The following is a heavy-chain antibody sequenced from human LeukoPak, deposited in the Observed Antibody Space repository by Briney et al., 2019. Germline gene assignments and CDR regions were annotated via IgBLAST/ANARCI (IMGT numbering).Heavy chain of an antibody. CDR3: ASAGSNYANPYYYYYMDV. D-gene: IGHD4-11*01. V-gene: IGHV3-53*01. CDR1: GFTVSSNY. J-gene: IGHJ6*03. Sequence: GGSLRLSCAASGFTVSSNYMSWVRQAPGKGLEWVSVIYSGGSTYYADSVKGRFTISRDNSKNTLYLQMNSLRAEDTAVYYCASAGSNYANPYYYYYMDVWGKGTTVTVSS. CDR2: IYSGGST.